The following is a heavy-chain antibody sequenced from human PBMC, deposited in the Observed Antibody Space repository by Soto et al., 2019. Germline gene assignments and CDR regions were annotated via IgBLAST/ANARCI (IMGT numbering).Heavy chain of an antibody. CDR3: ASQQLEDSLFDY. CDR2: IYYSGST. V-gene: IGHV4-31*03. D-gene: IGHD6-13*01. J-gene: IGHJ4*02. Sequence: PSETLSLTCTVSGGSISSGGYYWSWIRQHPGKGLEWIGYIYYSGSTYYNPSLKSRVTISVDTSKNQFSLKLSSVTAADTAVYYCASQQLEDSLFDYWGQGTQVTVSS. CDR1: GGSISSGGYY.